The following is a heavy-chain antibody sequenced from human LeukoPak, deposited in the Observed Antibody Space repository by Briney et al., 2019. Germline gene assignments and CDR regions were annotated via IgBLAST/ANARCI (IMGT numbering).Heavy chain of an antibody. V-gene: IGHV4-61*01. J-gene: IGHJ3*02. CDR2: IYYSGST. Sequence: SQTLSLTCTVSGGSISSGSYYWSWIRQPPGKGLEWIGYIYYSGSTNYNPSLKSRVTISVDTSKNQFSLKLSSVTAADTAVYYCARDGQGGAFDIWGQGTMVTVSS. CDR3: ARDGQGGAFDI. CDR1: GGSISSGSYY. D-gene: IGHD1-26*01.